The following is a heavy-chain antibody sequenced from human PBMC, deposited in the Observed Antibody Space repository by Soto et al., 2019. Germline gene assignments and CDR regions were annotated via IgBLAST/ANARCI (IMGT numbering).Heavy chain of an antibody. Sequence: PSETLSLTCAVYGGSFSGYYWSWIRQPPGKGLEWIGEINHSGSTNYNPSLKSRVTISVDTSKNQFSLKLSSVTAADTAVYYCARVRYRRGSDPWGQGTLVTVSS. CDR1: GGSFSGYY. J-gene: IGHJ5*02. CDR2: INHSGST. D-gene: IGHD3-9*01. CDR3: ARVRYRRGSDP. V-gene: IGHV4-34*01.